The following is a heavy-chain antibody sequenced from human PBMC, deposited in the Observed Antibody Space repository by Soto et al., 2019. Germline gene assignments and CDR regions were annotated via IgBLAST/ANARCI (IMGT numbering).Heavy chain of an antibody. Sequence: ASVKVSCKVSGYVFTAYYLHWVRQAPGQGLEWMGWINPDTGGTDYTEKFQGWVTMTRDTSLSTVYMELSNVKSDDTAVYYCARAVGRDGSSWHRAAFDYWGQGTQVTVST. D-gene: IGHD2-2*01. V-gene: IGHV1-2*04. CDR1: GYVFTAYY. CDR2: INPDTGGT. J-gene: IGHJ4*02. CDR3: ARAVGRDGSSWHRAAFDY.